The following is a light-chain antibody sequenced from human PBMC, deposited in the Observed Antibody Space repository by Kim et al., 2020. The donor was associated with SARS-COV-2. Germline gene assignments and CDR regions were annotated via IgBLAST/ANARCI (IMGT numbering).Light chain of an antibody. CDR2: LGS. V-gene: IGKV2-28*01. Sequence: GVPASISCRSSQSLLHSNGYNYLDWYLQKPGQSPQLLIYLGSNRASGVPDRFSGGGSGTDFTLKISRVEAEDVGVYYCMQALQTQFGQGTKVDIK. CDR1: QSLLHSNGYNY. CDR3: MQALQTQ. J-gene: IGKJ1*01.